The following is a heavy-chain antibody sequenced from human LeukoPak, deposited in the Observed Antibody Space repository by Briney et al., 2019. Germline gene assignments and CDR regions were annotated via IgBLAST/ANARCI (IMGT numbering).Heavy chain of an antibody. V-gene: IGHV3-33*06. CDR2: IWYDGSNK. Sequence: GGSLRLSCAASGFTFSSYGMHWVRQAPGKGLEWVAVIWYDGSNKYYADSVKGRFTISRDNSKNTLYLQMNSLRAEDTAVYYCAKDLPRYSYGYNYLDYWGQGTLVIVSS. J-gene: IGHJ4*02. CDR3: AKDLPRYSYGYNYLDY. D-gene: IGHD5-18*01. CDR1: GFTFSSYG.